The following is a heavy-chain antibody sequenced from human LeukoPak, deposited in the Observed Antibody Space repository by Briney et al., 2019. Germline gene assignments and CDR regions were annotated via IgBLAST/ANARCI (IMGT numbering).Heavy chain of an antibody. CDR2: TDGGSGT. D-gene: IGHD2/OR15-2a*01. CDR3: ARGHSKDYYYAVDV. J-gene: IGHJ6*02. CDR1: GFTVSTNY. Sequence: GGSLRLSCAVPGFTVSTNYMSWVRQAPGKGLEWVSVTDGGSGTYYADSVKGRFTISRDNSKNTLYLQMNSLRADDTAIYYCARGHSKDYYYAVDVWGQGTTVTVS. V-gene: IGHV3-66*01.